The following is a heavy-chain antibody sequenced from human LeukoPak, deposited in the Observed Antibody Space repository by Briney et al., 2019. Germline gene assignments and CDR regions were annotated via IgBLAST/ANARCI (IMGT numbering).Heavy chain of an antibody. Sequence: SETLSLTCTVSGGSISSYYWSWIRQPPGKGLEWIGYISGTTSYNPSLKSRVTISQDTSKNQFSLKLTSVTAADTAVYYCARHSWVNRYFDYWGQGTLVSVSS. D-gene: IGHD1-14*01. V-gene: IGHV4-59*08. CDR3: ARHSWVNRYFDY. CDR2: ISGTT. J-gene: IGHJ4*02. CDR1: GGSISSYY.